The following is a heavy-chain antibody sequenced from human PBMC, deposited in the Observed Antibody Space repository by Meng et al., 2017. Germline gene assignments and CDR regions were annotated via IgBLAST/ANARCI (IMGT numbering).Heavy chain of an antibody. CDR3: TLDTAMVTIDY. Sequence: EGQLVESGGGLVKPGGSLRLSCAASGFTFSNAWMSWVRQAPGKGLEWVGRSKSKTDGGTTDYAAPVKGRFTISRDDSKNTLYLQMNSLKTEDTAVYYCTLDTAMVTIDYWGQGTLVTVSS. J-gene: IGHJ4*02. CDR2: SKSKTDGGTT. V-gene: IGHV3-15*01. CDR1: GFTFSNAW. D-gene: IGHD5-18*01.